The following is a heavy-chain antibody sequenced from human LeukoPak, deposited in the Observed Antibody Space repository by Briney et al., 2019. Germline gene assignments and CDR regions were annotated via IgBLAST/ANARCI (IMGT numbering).Heavy chain of an antibody. V-gene: IGHV3-48*04. D-gene: IGHD3-9*01. Sequence: GGSLRLSCAASGFTFSSYAMSWVRQAPGKGLEWVSYISSSGSTIYYADSVKGRFTISRDNAKNSLYLQMNSLRAEDTALYYCAKERLDILTGYYGHGMDVWGQGTTVTVSS. CDR2: ISSSGSTI. CDR1: GFTFSSYA. CDR3: AKERLDILTGYYGHGMDV. J-gene: IGHJ6*02.